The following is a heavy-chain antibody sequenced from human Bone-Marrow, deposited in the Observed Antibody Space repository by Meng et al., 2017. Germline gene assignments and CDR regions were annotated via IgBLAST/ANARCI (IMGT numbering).Heavy chain of an antibody. CDR2: INPKSGDT. V-gene: IGHV1-2*06. D-gene: IGHD6-13*01. CDR1: GYTFPDYW. CDR3: ARDEDISAAGKLFGDY. Sequence: QVQLVRSGAEVKKPGAAVKVSCKASGYTFPDYWLHWVRRAPGQGLEWMGRINPKSGDTHYAQRFQVRVTMTGDTSISTAYMELSGLRSDDTAMYYCARDEDISAAGKLFGDYWGQGTLVTVSS. J-gene: IGHJ4*02.